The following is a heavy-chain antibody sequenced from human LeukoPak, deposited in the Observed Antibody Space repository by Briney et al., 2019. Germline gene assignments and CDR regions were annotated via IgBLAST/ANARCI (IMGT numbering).Heavy chain of an antibody. CDR3: ARGGYCSSTSCFEYYYYYGMDV. CDR2: ITPMFGTA. D-gene: IGHD2-2*01. J-gene: IGHJ6*02. CDR1: GGTFSSYA. Sequence: ASVKVSCKASGGTFSSYAISWVRQAPGQGPEWMGGITPMFGTAKYAQKFQGRVTITADESTSTAYMELSSLRSEDTAVYYCARGGYCSSTSCFEYYYYYGMDVWGQGTTVTVSS. V-gene: IGHV1-69*13.